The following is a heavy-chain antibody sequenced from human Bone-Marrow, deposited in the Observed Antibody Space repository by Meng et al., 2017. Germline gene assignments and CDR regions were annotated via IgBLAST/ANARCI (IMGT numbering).Heavy chain of an antibody. CDR3: ARDRNSGEHTEYNWFDP. J-gene: IGHJ5*02. D-gene: IGHD4/OR15-4a*01. Sequence: QVQRVQSGAEVKKPGASVKVSCKASGYTFTSYYMHWVRQAPGQGLEWMGIINPSGGSTSYAQKFQGRVTMTRDTSTSTVYMELSSLRSEDTAVYYCARDRNSGEHTEYNWFDPWGQGTLVTASS. CDR2: INPSGGST. V-gene: IGHV1-46*01. CDR1: GYTFTSYY.